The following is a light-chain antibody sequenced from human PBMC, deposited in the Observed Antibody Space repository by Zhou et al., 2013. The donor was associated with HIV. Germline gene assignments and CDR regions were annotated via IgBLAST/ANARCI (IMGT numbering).Light chain of an antibody. CDR1: QSVRTF. V-gene: IGKV3-11*01. CDR3: QQYGSSP. J-gene: IGKJ4*01. CDR2: DAS. Sequence: EIVLTQSPATLSLSPGERATLSCRASQSVRTFLAWYQQKPGQAPRLLIYDASNRATGIPARFSGSGSGTDFTLTISSLEPEDFAVYYCQQYGSSPFGGGTKVEIK.